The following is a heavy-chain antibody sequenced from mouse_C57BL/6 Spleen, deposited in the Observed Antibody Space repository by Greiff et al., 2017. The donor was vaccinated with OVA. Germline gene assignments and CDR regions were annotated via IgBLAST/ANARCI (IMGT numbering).Heavy chain of an antibody. Sequence: VQLQQSGPVLVKPGASVKLSCKASGYTFTDYYMNWVKQSHGKSLEWIGVINPYNGGTSYNQKFKGKATLTVDKSSSTAYMELNSLTSEDSAVYYCARGYDGSSPYYAMDYWGQGTSVTVSS. CDR3: ARGYDGSSPYYAMDY. CDR2: INPYNGGT. J-gene: IGHJ4*01. D-gene: IGHD1-1*01. CDR1: GYTFTDYY. V-gene: IGHV1-19*01.